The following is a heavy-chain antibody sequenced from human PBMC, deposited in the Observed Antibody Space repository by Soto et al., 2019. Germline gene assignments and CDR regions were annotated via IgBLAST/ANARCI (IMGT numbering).Heavy chain of an antibody. CDR2: IYYSGNT. D-gene: IGHD3-22*01. V-gene: IGHV4-30-4*01. Sequence: QVQLQESGPGLVKPSQTVSLTCTASGGSLSTDDYYWSGIRQPPGKGLEWIGYIYYSGNTYYNPSLKSRVLISVDTSKNQFSLKLDSVSAADTAVYFCARLFAYYDKEPGAFDIWGQGTLVTVSS. CDR3: ARLFAYYDKEPGAFDI. J-gene: IGHJ3*02. CDR1: GGSLSTDDYY.